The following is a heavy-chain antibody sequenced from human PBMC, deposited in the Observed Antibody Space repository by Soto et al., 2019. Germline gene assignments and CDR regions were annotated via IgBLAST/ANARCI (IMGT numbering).Heavy chain of an antibody. D-gene: IGHD2-15*01. J-gene: IGHJ1*01. CDR1: GYIFTAYS. CDR3: AREENCSDGVCYSEYFQR. V-gene: IGHV1-46*01. CDR2: VNPSGGST. Sequence: QVQLVKSGAEVKKPGASVKVSCKASGYIFTAYSMHWVRQAPGQGLEWMGVVNPSGGSTNYAQKFRGRITMTRDTSTSTVYMDRSSLTAEDTAVYYCAREENCSDGVCYSEYFQRWGQGTLVTVSS.